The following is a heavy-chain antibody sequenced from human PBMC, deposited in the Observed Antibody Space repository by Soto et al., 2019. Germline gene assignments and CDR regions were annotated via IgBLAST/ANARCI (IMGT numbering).Heavy chain of an antibody. J-gene: IGHJ6*02. CDR1: GYSFTSYW. V-gene: IGHV5-51*01. CDR2: IYPGDSDT. D-gene: IGHD3-9*01. CDR3: ARHDTTINYYYGMDV. Sequence: PGESLKISCKGSGYSFTSYWIGWVRQMPGKGLEWMGIIYPGDSDTRYSPPFQGQVTISADKSISTAYLQWSSLKASDTAMYYCARHDTTINYYYGMDVWGQGTTVTVSS.